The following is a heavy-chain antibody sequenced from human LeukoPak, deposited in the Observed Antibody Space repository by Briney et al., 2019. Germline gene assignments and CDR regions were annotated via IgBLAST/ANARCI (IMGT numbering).Heavy chain of an antibody. CDR2: VHDRGST. Sequence: GGSLRLSCAASGFTFSSYWMHWVRQAPGKGLEWVSVVHDRGSTFYADSVKGRFTISRDKSKNSLYPQMNSLRAEDKAVYYCAKASKAQGYCRGGSCYPSLYYFDYWGQGTLVTVSS. D-gene: IGHD2-15*01. CDR3: AKASKAQGYCRGGSCYPSLYYFDY. V-gene: IGHV3-66*01. J-gene: IGHJ4*02. CDR1: GFTFSSYW.